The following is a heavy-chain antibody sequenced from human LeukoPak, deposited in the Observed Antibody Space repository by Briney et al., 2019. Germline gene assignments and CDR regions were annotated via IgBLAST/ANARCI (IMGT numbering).Heavy chain of an antibody. Sequence: GGSLRLSCAASGFTFSSYGMHWVRQAPGKGLEWVAFIRYDGSNKYYADSVKGRFTISRDNAKNSLYLQMNSLRAEDTALYYCAKDSSSSWPPDAFDIWGKGTTVT. D-gene: IGHD6-13*01. V-gene: IGHV3-30*02. J-gene: IGHJ3*02. CDR1: GFTFSSYG. CDR2: IRYDGSNK. CDR3: AKDSSSSWPPDAFDI.